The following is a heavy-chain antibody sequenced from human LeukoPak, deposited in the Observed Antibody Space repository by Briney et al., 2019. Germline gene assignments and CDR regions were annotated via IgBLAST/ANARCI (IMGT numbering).Heavy chain of an antibody. CDR2: TRSDGRT. J-gene: IGHJ4*02. D-gene: IGHD3-22*01. V-gene: IGHV3-53*01. Sequence: GGSLRLSCTASGFTFGDYSMNWVRQAPGKGLEWVSVTRSDGRTSYGDSVKGRFIISRDNSKNTVYLQMNSLRAEDTAVYYCVRYDSSGNWGQGTLVTVSS. CDR3: VRYDSSGN. CDR1: GFTFGDYS.